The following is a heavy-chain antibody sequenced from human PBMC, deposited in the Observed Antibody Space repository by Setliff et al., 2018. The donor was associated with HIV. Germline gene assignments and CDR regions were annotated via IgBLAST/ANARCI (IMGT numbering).Heavy chain of an antibody. V-gene: IGHV4-31*03. Sequence: SETLSLTCTVSGGSISSSGDYWSWVRQHPGKGLEWIGYIYYTGSTYSNPSLQSRVRISVDTSKNQFSLRLSSVTAADTAVYYCARDSANGKTANLNYLDVWGKGTTVTAP. D-gene: IGHD2-8*01. CDR3: ARDSANGKTANLNYLDV. J-gene: IGHJ6*03. CDR1: GGSISSSGDY. CDR2: IYYTGST.